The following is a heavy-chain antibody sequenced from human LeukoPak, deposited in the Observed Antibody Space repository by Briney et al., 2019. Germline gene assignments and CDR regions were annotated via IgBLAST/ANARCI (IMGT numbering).Heavy chain of an antibody. D-gene: IGHD1-26*01. CDR2: ISSNGGST. Sequence: PGGSLRLSCAASGFTFSSYAMHWVRQAPGKGLEYVSGISSNGGSTFYAKSVKGRFTISRDNSKNTLYLQMGSLRAEDMALYYCTRGGWELPDHFDYWGQGTLVTVSS. J-gene: IGHJ4*02. CDR3: TRGGWELPDHFDY. CDR1: GFTFSSYA. V-gene: IGHV3-64*01.